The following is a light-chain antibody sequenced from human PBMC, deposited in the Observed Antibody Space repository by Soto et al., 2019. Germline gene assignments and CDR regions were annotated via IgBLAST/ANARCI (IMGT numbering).Light chain of an antibody. CDR3: QTWGTGIGRV. CDR2: LNSDGRH. V-gene: IGLV4-69*01. J-gene: IGLJ3*02. CDR1: SGHSNNA. Sequence: QAVVTQSPSASASLGASVKLTCTLSSGHSNNAIAWHQQQPEKGPRYLMKLNSDGRHSKGDGIPDRFSGSSFGAERYLTISSLQSEDEADYYCQTWGTGIGRVFGGGTKLTVL.